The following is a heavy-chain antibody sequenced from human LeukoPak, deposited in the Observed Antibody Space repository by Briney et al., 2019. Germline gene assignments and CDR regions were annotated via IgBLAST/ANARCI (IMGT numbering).Heavy chain of an antibody. V-gene: IGHV4-59*01. CDR2: IYYTGST. CDR3: ARGGLVSGFYSEYYFDY. CDR1: GGSISSYF. D-gene: IGHD3-22*01. J-gene: IGHJ4*02. Sequence: PSETLSLTCTVSGGSISSYFWSWIRQPPGKGLEWIGYIYYTGSTNYNPSLKSRVTISVDTSKNQFSLKLSSVTAADTAVYFCARGGLVSGFYSEYYFDYWGQGTLVTVSS.